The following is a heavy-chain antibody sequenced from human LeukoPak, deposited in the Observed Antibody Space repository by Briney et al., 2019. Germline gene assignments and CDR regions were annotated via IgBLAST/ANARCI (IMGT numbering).Heavy chain of an antibody. D-gene: IGHD3-3*01. CDR3: AKDIRYYDFWSGSSHFDY. CDR2: ISGSGGST. J-gene: IGHJ4*02. CDR1: GFTFSSYA. Sequence: GGSLRLSCAASGFTFSSYAMSWVRQAPGKGLEWVSAISGSGGSTYYADSVKGRFTISRDNSKNTLYLQMNSLRAEDTAVYYCAKDIRYYDFWSGSSHFDYWGQGTLVTVSS. V-gene: IGHV3-23*01.